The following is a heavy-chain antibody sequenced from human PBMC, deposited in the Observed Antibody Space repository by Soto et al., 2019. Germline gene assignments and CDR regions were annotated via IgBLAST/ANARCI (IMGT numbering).Heavy chain of an antibody. CDR3: ARGYLGSFDY. CDR1: GFTSSSNA. Sequence: EVQLVESGGGLVQPGGSLRLSCAASGFTSSSNAVHWVRQPTGKGLEWVSVIGSAGDTYYPGSVKGRFTISRENAKNSLYLQMNSLRAEDTAVYNCARGYLGSFDYWGQGTLVTVSS. D-gene: IGHD7-27*01. J-gene: IGHJ4*02. CDR2: IGSAGDT. V-gene: IGHV3-13*01.